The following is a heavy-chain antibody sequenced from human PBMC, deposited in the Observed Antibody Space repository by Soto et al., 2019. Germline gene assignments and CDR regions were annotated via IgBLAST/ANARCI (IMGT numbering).Heavy chain of an antibody. CDR3: TRGHSVQLDY. J-gene: IGHJ4*02. CDR1: GFTFGDYA. CDR2: IRSKANGGTT. V-gene: IGHV3-49*04. Sequence: PGGSLRLSCTASGFTFGDYAMSWVRQAPGKGLEWVGFIRSKANGGTTEYPASVKGRFTISSDDSNSIAHMQMNSPKTEDAAVYYCTRGHSVQLDYWGQGTLVTVSS. D-gene: IGHD5-18*01.